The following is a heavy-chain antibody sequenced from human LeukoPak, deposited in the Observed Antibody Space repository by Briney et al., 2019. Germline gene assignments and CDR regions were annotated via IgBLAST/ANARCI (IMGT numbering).Heavy chain of an antibody. CDR1: GGTFSSYA. CDR3: ARDRNSVVVPAAPAAFDI. V-gene: IGHV1-69*01. CDR2: IIPIFGTA. Sequence: SVKVSCKASGGTFSSYAISWVRQAPGQGLEWMGGIIPIFGTANYAQKFPGRVTITADESTSTAYMELSSLRSEDTAVYYCARDRNSVVVPAAPAAFDIWGQGTMVTVSS. J-gene: IGHJ3*02. D-gene: IGHD2-2*01.